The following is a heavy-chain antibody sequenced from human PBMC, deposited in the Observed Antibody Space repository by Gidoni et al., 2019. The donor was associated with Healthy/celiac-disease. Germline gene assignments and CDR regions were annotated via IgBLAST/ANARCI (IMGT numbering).Heavy chain of an antibody. Sequence: QVQLVESGGGVVQPGRSLRLSCAASGFTFSSYGMHWVRQAPGKGLEWVAVIWYDGSNKYYADSVKGRFTISRDNSKNTLYLQMNSLRAEDTAVYYCARGPFLAARGDWFDPWGQGTLVTVSS. D-gene: IGHD6-6*01. J-gene: IGHJ5*02. V-gene: IGHV3-33*01. CDR2: IWYDGSNK. CDR1: GFTFSSYG. CDR3: ARGPFLAARGDWFDP.